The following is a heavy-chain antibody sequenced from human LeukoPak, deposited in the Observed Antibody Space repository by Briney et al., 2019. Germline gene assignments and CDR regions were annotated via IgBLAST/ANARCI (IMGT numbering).Heavy chain of an antibody. J-gene: IGHJ4*02. V-gene: IGHV4-34*01. D-gene: IGHD1-26*01. CDR2: INHSGST. Sequence: LRLSCTASGFTFGDYAMSWFRQAPGKGLEWIGEINHSGSTNYNPSLKSRVTMSVDTSKNQFSLKLSSVTAADTAVYYCARDLGIEDYWGQGTLVTVSS. CDR1: GFTFGDYA. CDR3: ARDLGIEDY.